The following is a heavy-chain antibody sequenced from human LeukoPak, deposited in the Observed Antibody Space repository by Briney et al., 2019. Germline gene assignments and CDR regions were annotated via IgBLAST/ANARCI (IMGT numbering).Heavy chain of an antibody. V-gene: IGHV1-69*06. J-gene: IGHJ5*02. CDR3: ARGRSIAARPAYNWFDP. D-gene: IGHD6-6*01. Sequence: SVKVSCKASGGTFSSYAISWVRQAPGQGLEWMGGIIPIFGTANYAQKFQGRVTITADKSTSTAYMELSSLRSEDTAVYYCARGRSIAARPAYNWFDPWGQGTLVTVSS. CDR2: IIPIFGTA. CDR1: GGTFSSYA.